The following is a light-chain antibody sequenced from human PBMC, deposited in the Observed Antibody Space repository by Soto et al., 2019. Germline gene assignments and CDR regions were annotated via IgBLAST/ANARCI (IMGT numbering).Light chain of an antibody. J-gene: IGKJ5*01. CDR3: QQYDSTPTIT. CDR1: QRLTSDY. V-gene: IGKV3-20*01. CDR2: SAS. Sequence: IVLTQSPGTLSVSPGESATLSCGASQRLTSDYLAWYQQKPGQAPRLVIFSASSRATGIPDRFSGSGSGTDFTLTISSLETEDFAVYFCQQYDSTPTITFGQGTRLEIK.